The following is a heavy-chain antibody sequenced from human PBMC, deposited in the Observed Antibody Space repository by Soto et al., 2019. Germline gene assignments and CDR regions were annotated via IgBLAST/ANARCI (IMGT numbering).Heavy chain of an antibody. D-gene: IGHD4-17*01. V-gene: IGHV3-30-3*02. CDR3: AKTYGDYDRSFDY. J-gene: IGHJ4*02. CDR2: ISYDGSNK. Sequence: QVQLVESGGGVVQPGRSLRLSCAASGFTFSSYAMHWVRQAPGKGLEWVAVISYDGSNKYYADSVKGRFTISRDNSKNTLYLQMYSLRAEDTAVYYCAKTYGDYDRSFDYWGQGTLVTVSS. CDR1: GFTFSSYA.